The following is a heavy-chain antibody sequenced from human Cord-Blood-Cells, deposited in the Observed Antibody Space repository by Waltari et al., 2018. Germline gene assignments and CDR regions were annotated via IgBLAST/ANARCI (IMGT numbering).Heavy chain of an antibody. CDR3: AKSSPSGDAVDI. CDR1: GFTFSSYA. J-gene: IGHJ3*02. Sequence: EVQLLESGGGFVQPGGSLRLSCAASGFTFSSYAMSWVRQAPGKGLEWVSAISGSGGSTYYADSVKGRFTISRDNSKTTLYLQMNSLRAEDTAVYYCAKSSPSGDAVDIWGQGTMVTVSS. D-gene: IGHD3-10*01. CDR2: ISGSGGST. V-gene: IGHV3-23*01.